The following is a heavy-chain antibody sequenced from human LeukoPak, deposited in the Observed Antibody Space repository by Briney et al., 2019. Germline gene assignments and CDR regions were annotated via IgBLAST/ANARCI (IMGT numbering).Heavy chain of an antibody. Sequence: GGSLRLSCAASGFTFDDYGMSWVRQAPGKGLEWVSGINWNGGSTGYADSVKGRFTISRDNAKNSLYLQMNSPRAEDTALYYCARLEQWLAYYYYYYMDVWGKGTTVTVSS. V-gene: IGHV3-20*04. J-gene: IGHJ6*03. CDR2: INWNGGST. CDR1: GFTFDDYG. D-gene: IGHD6-19*01. CDR3: ARLEQWLAYYYYYYMDV.